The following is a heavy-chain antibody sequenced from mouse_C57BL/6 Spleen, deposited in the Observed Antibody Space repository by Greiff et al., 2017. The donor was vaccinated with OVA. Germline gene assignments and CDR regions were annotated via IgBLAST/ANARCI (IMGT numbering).Heavy chain of an antibody. CDR1: GYAFSSSW. CDR3: AREYDYGGGYAMDY. D-gene: IGHD2-4*01. V-gene: IGHV1-82*01. CDR2: IYPGDGDT. J-gene: IGHJ4*01. Sequence: VQRVESGPELVKPGASVKISCKASGYAFSSSWMNWVKQRPGKGLEWIGRIYPGDGDTNYNGKFKGKATLTADKSSSTAYMQLSSLTSEDSAVYFCAREYDYGGGYAMDYWGQGTSVTVSS.